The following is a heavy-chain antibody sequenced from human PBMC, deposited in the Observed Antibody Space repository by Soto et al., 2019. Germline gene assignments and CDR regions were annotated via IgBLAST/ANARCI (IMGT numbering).Heavy chain of an antibody. CDR2: IYSGGYT. V-gene: IGHV3-53*01. D-gene: IGHD6-13*01. Sequence: GGSLRLSCAASGFTVSSNYMSWVRQAPGKGLEWVSVIYSGGYTYYADSVKARFTISRDNSKNTLYLQMNSLRAEDTAVYYCARDGAAAGPINYYYYGMDVWGQGTTVTVSS. J-gene: IGHJ6*02. CDR3: ARDGAAAGPINYYYYGMDV. CDR1: GFTVSSNY.